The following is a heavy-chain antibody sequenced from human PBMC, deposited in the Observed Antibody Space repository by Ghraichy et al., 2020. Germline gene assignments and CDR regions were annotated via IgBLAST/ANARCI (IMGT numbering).Heavy chain of an antibody. CDR2: LFYSGST. D-gene: IGHD5-18*01. CDR3: VRDGDTGMPD. Sequence: SETLSLTCTVSGASISNYYWSWIRQSPGRGLEWIGYLFYSGSTTYNPSLKSRVTISVDTSKRQLFLKLTSVTATDTAVYYCVRDGDTGMPDWGQGKLVTVSS. J-gene: IGHJ4*02. V-gene: IGHV4-59*01. CDR1: GASISNYY.